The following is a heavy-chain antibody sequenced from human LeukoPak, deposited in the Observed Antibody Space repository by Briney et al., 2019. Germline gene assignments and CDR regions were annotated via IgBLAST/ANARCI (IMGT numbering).Heavy chain of an antibody. J-gene: IGHJ4*02. V-gene: IGHV4-39*07. CDR3: ARENDETGSYYGVVDY. CDR2: IYYSGST. D-gene: IGHD1-26*01. Sequence: PSETLSLTCTVSGGSISSSSYYWGWIRQPPGKGLEWIGSIYYSGSTYYNPSLKSRVTISVDTSKNQFSLKLSSVTAADTAVYYCARENDETGSYYGVVDYWGQGTPVTVSS. CDR1: GGSISSSSYY.